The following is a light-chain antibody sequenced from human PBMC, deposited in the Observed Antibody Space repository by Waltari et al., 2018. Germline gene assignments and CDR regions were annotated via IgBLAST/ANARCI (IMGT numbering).Light chain of an antibody. J-gene: IGLJ3*02. CDR3: AAWDDSLSVWV. CDR2: RFY. Sequence: QSVLTQPPSASGTPGQRVTISCSGGRSNIGNNYVFWYQQFPGTAPKLLIYRFYQRPSGVPDRFSGSKSGTSASLAISGRRSEDEADYYCAAWDDSLSVWVFGGGTKLTVL. V-gene: IGLV1-47*01. CDR1: RSNIGNNY.